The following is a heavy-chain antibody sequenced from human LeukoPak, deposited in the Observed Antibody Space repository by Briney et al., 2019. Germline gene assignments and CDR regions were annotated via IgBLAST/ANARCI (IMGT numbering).Heavy chain of an antibody. CDR3: AKDHRYAFDN. CDR1: GFNFIDYS. D-gene: IGHD5-12*01. CDR2: IGISSGNT. V-gene: IGHV3-48*01. Sequence: GGSLRLSCAASGFNFIDYSMNWVRQAPGKGLEWISYIGISSGNTKYADSVKGRFTISRDKARNSLYLQMNSLRVEDTAVYYCAKDHRYAFDNWGHGTLVTVSS. J-gene: IGHJ4*01.